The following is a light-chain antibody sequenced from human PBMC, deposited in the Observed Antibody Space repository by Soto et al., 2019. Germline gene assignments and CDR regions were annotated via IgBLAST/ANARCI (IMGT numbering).Light chain of an antibody. CDR1: QSVSSY. J-gene: IGKJ4*01. Sequence: EIVLTQSPATLSLSPGERATLSCRASQSVSSYLAWYQQKPGQAPRLLIYDTSNRATGIPARFSGSGSGTDLTLIISSLEPEDFAVYYCQQRSNWPWTFGGGTKVEIK. CDR3: QQRSNWPWT. V-gene: IGKV3-11*01. CDR2: DTS.